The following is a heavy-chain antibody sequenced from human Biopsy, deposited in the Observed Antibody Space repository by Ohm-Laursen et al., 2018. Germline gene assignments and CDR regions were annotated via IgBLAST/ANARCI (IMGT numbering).Heavy chain of an antibody. CDR3: ARVREGGLLDY. J-gene: IGHJ4*02. Sequence: TLSLTCTVSGVSINGGRYYWNWIRHHPGKGLEWIGNIFYSANTYYNPSLKSRVTISVDTSKNQFSLKLSSVTAADTAVYFCARVREGGLLDYWGQGILVTVSS. CDR2: IFYSANT. V-gene: IGHV4-31*03. CDR1: GVSINGGRYY. D-gene: IGHD3-16*01.